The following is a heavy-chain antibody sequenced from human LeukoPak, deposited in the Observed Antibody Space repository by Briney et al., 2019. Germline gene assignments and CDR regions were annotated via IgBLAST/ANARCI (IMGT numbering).Heavy chain of an antibody. J-gene: IGHJ4*02. CDR1: GFTFSSYA. CDR2: ISGSGGST. D-gene: IGHD1-14*01. V-gene: IGHV3-23*01. CDR3: ATAAWYDRKILDY. Sequence: PGGSLRLSCAASGFTFSSYAMSWVRQAPGKGLEWVSAISGSGGSTYYADSVKGRFTISRDNSKNTLYLQMNSLRAEDTAVYCCATAAWYDRKILDYWGQGTLVTVSS.